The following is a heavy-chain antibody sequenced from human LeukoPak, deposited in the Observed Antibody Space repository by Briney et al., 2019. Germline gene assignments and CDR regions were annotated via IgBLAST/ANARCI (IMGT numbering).Heavy chain of an antibody. J-gene: IGHJ4*02. V-gene: IGHV3-15*01. CDR1: GFMFSDFA. D-gene: IGHD5-24*01. Sequence: GGSLRLSCAASGFMFSDFAMSWVRQAPGKGLEWVGRIKSKTDGGTIDYAAPVKGRFTISGDDSKNTLFLQMNSLKTEDTAVYYCSTGRDGYSYFDYWGQGTLVTVSS. CDR2: IKSKTDGGTI. CDR3: STGRDGYSYFDY.